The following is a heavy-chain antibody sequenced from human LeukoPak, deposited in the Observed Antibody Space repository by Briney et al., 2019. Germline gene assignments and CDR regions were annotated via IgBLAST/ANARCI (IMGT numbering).Heavy chain of an antibody. D-gene: IGHD2-2*01. CDR1: GGSLSSYY. V-gene: IGHV4-4*07. CDR2: IYNSGST. J-gene: IGHJ4*02. CDR3: ARGGEEGSNNSRYYHS. Sequence: SETLSLTCTVSGGSLSSYYWSCIRQPAGKGLEWIGRIYNSGSTNYNPSLKSPVTMSVDTSKNQFTLKLSSVPAAGTAVYYCARGGEEGSNNSRYYHSWGQGRRVTVSS.